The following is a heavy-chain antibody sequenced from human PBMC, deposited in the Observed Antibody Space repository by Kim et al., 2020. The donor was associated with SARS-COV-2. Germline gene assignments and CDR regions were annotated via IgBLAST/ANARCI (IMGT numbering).Heavy chain of an antibody. CDR2: ISGSGGST. V-gene: IGHV3-23*01. J-gene: IGHJ4*02. D-gene: IGHD2-2*02. CDR1: GFTFSSYA. Sequence: GGSLRLSCAASGFTFSSYAMSWVRQAPGKGLEWVSAISGSGGSTYYADSVKGRFTISRDNSKNTLHLQMNSLRAEDTAVYYCAKVVISCSSTSCYITYFDYWGQGTLVTVSS. CDR3: AKVVISCSSTSCYITYFDY.